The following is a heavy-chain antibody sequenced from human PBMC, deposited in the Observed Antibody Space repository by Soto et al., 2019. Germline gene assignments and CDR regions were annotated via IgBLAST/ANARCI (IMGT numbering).Heavy chain of an antibody. CDR2: ISGSGGST. Sequence: GGSLRLSCAASGFTFSSYAMSWVRQAPGKGLEWVSAISGSGGSTYYADSVKGRFTISRDNSKNTLYLQMNSLRAEDTAVYYCAKVRVRGGYYYYGMDVWGQGTTVTVSS. CDR1: GFTFSSYA. CDR3: AKVRVRGGYYYYGMDV. V-gene: IGHV3-23*01. D-gene: IGHD3-10*01. J-gene: IGHJ6*02.